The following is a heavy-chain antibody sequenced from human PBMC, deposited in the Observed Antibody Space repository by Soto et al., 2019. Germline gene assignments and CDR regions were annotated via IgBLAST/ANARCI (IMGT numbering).Heavy chain of an antibody. CDR3: ARAIEWELLHFDY. CDR1: GGSISSGDYY. Sequence: QVQLQESGPGLVKPSQTLSLTCTVSGGSISSGDYYWSWIRQPPGKGLEWIGYIYYCGSTYYNPSLKSRVTISVDTSKNQFSLKLSSVTAADTAVYYCARAIEWELLHFDYWGQGTLVTVSS. D-gene: IGHD1-26*01. CDR2: IYYCGST. V-gene: IGHV4-30-4*01. J-gene: IGHJ4*02.